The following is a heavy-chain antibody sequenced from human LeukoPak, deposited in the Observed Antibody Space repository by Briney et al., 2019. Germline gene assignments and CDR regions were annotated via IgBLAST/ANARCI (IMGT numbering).Heavy chain of an antibody. CDR2: INPSGGST. Sequence: GASVKVSCKASGYTFTSYYMHWVRQAPGQGLEWMGIINPSGGSTSYAQKFQGRVTMTRDTSTSTVYMELSSLRSEATAVYYCARAPGYCSGGSCPFDPWGQGTLVTVSS. CDR3: ARAPGYCSGGSCPFDP. V-gene: IGHV1-46*01. D-gene: IGHD2-15*01. CDR1: GYTFTSYY. J-gene: IGHJ5*02.